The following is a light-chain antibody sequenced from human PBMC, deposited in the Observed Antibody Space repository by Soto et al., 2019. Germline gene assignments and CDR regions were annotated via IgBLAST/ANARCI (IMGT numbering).Light chain of an antibody. Sequence: EIVLTQSPDTLSLSPGERATLSCRASQSVRNNYLAWYQQKPGQAPRFLIYDASSRATGIPDRFSGSGSGTDFTLTINRLEPEDCAVYYCQQYGSTPLTFGGGTKVDIE. V-gene: IGKV3-20*01. CDR3: QQYGSTPLT. CDR1: QSVRNNY. CDR2: DAS. J-gene: IGKJ4*01.